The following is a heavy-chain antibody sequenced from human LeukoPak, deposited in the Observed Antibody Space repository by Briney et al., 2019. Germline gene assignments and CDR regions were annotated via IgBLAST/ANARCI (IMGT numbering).Heavy chain of an antibody. D-gene: IGHD4/OR15-4a*01. J-gene: IGHJ4*02. CDR2: IYYSGST. CDR1: GGSISSSSYY. V-gene: IGHV4-61*05. CDR3: ARVLARRSAIDY. Sequence: SETLSLTCTVSGGSISSSSYYWGWIRQPPGKGLEWIGYIYYSGSTNYNPSLKSRVTISVDTSKNQFSLKLSSVTAADTAVYYCARVLARRSAIDYWGQGTLVTVSS.